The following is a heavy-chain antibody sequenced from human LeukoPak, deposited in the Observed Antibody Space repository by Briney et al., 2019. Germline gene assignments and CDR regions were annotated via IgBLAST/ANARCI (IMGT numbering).Heavy chain of an antibody. J-gene: IGHJ4*02. CDR3: ARNMYYYDSSGYYAYYFDY. V-gene: IGHV3-53*04. CDR2: IYSGGST. CDR1: GFTASSNY. D-gene: IGHD3-22*01. Sequence: PGGSLRLSCAASGFTASSNYMSWVRQAPGRGLEWVSVIYSGGSTYYADSVKGRFTISRHNYKNTLYLQMNSLRAEDTAVYYCARNMYYYDSSGYYAYYFDYWGQGTLVTVSS.